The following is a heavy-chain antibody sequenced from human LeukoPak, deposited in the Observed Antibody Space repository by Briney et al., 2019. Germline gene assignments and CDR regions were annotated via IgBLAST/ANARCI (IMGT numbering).Heavy chain of an antibody. CDR3: ARVYGASLPVLGY. Sequence: PGGSLRLSCAASGFTVSSNHMSWVRQAPGKGLVWVSHTNSDGSSTSYADSVKGRFTISRDNAKNTVYLQMNSLRAEDTAVYYCARVYGASLPVLGYWGQGTLVTVSS. J-gene: IGHJ4*02. D-gene: IGHD3-10*01. CDR1: GFTVSSNH. V-gene: IGHV3-74*01. CDR2: TNSDGSST.